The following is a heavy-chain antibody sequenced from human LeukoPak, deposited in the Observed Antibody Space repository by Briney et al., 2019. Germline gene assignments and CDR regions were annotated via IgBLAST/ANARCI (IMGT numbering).Heavy chain of an antibody. D-gene: IGHD2-2*01. CDR3: AKNGCSSTSCYVGDY. J-gene: IGHJ4*02. CDR2: ISGSGGST. V-gene: IGHV3-23*01. CDR1: GSTFSSYA. Sequence: GGSLRLSCAASGSTFSSYAMSWVRQAPGKGLEWVSVISGSGGSTYYADSVKGRFTISRDNAKNTLYLQMNSLRAEDTAVYYCAKNGCSSTSCYVGDYWGQGTLVTVSS.